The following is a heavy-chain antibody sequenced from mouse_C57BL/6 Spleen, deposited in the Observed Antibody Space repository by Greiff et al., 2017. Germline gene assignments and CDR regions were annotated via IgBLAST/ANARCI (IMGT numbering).Heavy chain of an antibody. CDR2: IYPGDGNT. J-gene: IGHJ2*01. CDR3: ASCDGSSY. Sequence: QVQLQQSGPELVKPGASVKISCKASGYSFTSYCIHWVKQRPGQGLEWIGWIYPGDGNTKYNEKFKGKATLTADKSSSTAYMQLSSLTSEDAAVYYCASCDGSSYWGQGTTLTVSS. CDR1: GYSFTSYC. V-gene: IGHV1-66*01.